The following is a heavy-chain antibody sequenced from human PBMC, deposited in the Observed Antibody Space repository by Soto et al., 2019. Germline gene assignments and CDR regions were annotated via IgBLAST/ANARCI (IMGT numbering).Heavy chain of an antibody. V-gene: IGHV1-69*06. CDR3: ERQGQGTAMVDPPFDY. CDR1: GGTFSSYA. J-gene: IGHJ4*02. CDR2: IIPIFGTS. D-gene: IGHD5-18*01. Sequence: QVQLVQSGAEVKKPGSSVKVSCKASGGTFSSYAISWVRQAPGHGLEWLGGIIPIFGTSNYAQKFQGRGTITEDKSTSTAYMELSSLRSEDTAVYFCERQGQGTAMVDPPFDYWGQGTLVTVSS.